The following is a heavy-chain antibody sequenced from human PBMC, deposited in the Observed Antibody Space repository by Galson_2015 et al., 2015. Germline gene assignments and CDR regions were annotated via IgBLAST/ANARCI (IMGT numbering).Heavy chain of an antibody. CDR3: AKDGELGGWQWLFDY. CDR1: GFTFSSYA. Sequence: SLRLSCAVSGFTFSSYAMSWVRQAPGKGLEWVSGISGNGGRTYYADSVKGRFTISRDNSKNTLYLQMNSLRAEDTAVYYCAKDGELGGWQWLFDYWGQGTLVTVSS. CDR2: ISGNGGRT. V-gene: IGHV3-23*01. D-gene: IGHD6-19*01. J-gene: IGHJ4*02.